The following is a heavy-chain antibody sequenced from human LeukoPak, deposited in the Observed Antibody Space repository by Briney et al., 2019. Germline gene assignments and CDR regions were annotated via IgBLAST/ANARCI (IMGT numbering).Heavy chain of an antibody. V-gene: IGHV4-59*12. Sequence: SETLSLTCTVSGGSISSYYWSWIRQPPGKGLEWIGYIYYSGSTNYNPSLKSRVTISVDTSKNQFSLKLSSVTAADTAVYYCARDFYDSSGFDYWGQGTLVTVSS. D-gene: IGHD3-22*01. CDR3: ARDFYDSSGFDY. CDR2: IYYSGST. CDR1: GGSISSYY. J-gene: IGHJ4*02.